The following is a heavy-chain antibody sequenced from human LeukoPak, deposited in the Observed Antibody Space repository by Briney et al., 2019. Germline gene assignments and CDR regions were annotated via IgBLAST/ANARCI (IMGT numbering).Heavy chain of an antibody. CDR2: IYYSGST. J-gene: IGHJ4*02. CDR3: ARDSGSSWYSYYFDY. CDR1: GGSISSSSYY. D-gene: IGHD6-13*01. Sequence: PSETLSLTCTVSGGSISSSSYYWGWIRQPPGKGLEWIGSIYYSGSTYYNPSLKSRVTISVDTSKNQFSLKLSSVTAADTAVYYCARDSGSSWYSYYFDYWGQGTLVTVSS. V-gene: IGHV4-39*07.